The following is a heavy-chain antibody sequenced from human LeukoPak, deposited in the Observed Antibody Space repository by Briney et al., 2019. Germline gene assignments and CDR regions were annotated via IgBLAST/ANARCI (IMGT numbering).Heavy chain of an antibody. V-gene: IGHV3-21*01. CDR1: GFTFSSYS. CDR2: ISSSSSYI. Sequence: GGSLRLSCAASGFTFSSYSMNWVRQAPGKGLEWVSSISSSSSYIYYADSVKGRFTISRDNAKNSLYLQMNSLRAEDTAVYYCAREWPLRMGATEDAFDIWGQGTMVTVSS. CDR3: AREWPLRMGATEDAFDI. D-gene: IGHD1-26*01. J-gene: IGHJ3*02.